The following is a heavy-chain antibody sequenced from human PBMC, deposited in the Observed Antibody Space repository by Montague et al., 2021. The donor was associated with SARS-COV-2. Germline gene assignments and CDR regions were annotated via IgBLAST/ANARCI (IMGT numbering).Heavy chain of an antibody. CDR2: TYYRSKWYN. CDR1: GDSVCINSAA. D-gene: IGHD2-8*01. Sequence: CAISGDSVCINSAARNWDRHSSSLDLEWQVRTYYRSKWYNDYAVSVKSRITINPDTSKNQFSLQLNSVTPEDTAVYYCARDDPYCTNGVCYTGNWFDPWGQGTLVTVSS. CDR3: ARDDPYCTNGVCYTGNWFDP. V-gene: IGHV6-1*01. J-gene: IGHJ5*02.